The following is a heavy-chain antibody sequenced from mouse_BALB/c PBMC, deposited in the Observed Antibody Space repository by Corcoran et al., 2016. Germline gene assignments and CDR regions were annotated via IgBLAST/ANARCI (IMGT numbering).Heavy chain of an antibody. V-gene: IGHV9-1*02. CDR3: ARWGSSYYDAMDY. CDR2: INTYTGEP. Sequence: QIQLVQSGPELKKPGETVRISCKASGYTFTNYGMNWVKQAPGKGLKWMGWINTYTGEPTYADDFKGRFDFSLDTSDSTAYLQINNLKNEDMSTYFYARWGSSYYDAMDYWGQGTSVTVSS. CDR1: GYTFTNYG. J-gene: IGHJ4*01. D-gene: IGHD1-1*01.